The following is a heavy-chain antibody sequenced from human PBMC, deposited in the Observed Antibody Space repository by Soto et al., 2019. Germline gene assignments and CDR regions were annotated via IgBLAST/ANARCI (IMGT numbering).Heavy chain of an antibody. CDR3: ASGGGYCSSTSCYEIDY. CDR1: GFTFSSYG. V-gene: IGHV3-33*01. CDR2: IWYDGSNK. Sequence: GGSLRLSGAASGFTFSSYGMHWVRQAPGKGLKRRAVIWYDGSNKYFADSVKGRFTISRDNSKNTLYLQMNSLRAEDTAVYYCASGGGYCSSTSCYEIDYWGQGTQVTVSS. D-gene: IGHD2-2*01. J-gene: IGHJ4*02.